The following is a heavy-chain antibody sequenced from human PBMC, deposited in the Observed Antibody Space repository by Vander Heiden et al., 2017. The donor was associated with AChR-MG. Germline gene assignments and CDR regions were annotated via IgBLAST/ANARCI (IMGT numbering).Heavy chain of an antibody. Sequence: QVQLVQSGAEVKKPGASVKVPCKASGYTFTSYGISWVRQAPGQGLEWMGWIGAYNGNTNYAQKLRGRVTMTTDTSTSTAYMELRSLRSDDTAVYYCARDDAIAAAGRRFDYWGQGTLVTVSS. CDR1: GYTFTSYG. CDR3: ARDDAIAAAGRRFDY. CDR2: IGAYNGNT. D-gene: IGHD6-13*01. J-gene: IGHJ4*02. V-gene: IGHV1-18*01.